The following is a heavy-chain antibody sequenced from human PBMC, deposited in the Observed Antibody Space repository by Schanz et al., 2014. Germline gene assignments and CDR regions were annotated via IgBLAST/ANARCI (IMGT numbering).Heavy chain of an antibody. D-gene: IGHD2-21*02. CDR3: VRERTNYGGNSYFFDH. Sequence: EVQLVESGGGLVKPGGSLRLSCGVSGFTASRHSMNWVRQAPGKGLEWVSSISSRSSHIYYADSVKGRFTVSRDNAKNSVYLQMNGLRVEDTAVYYCVRERTNYGGNSYFFDHWGQGTLVTVSS. V-gene: IGHV3-21*01. J-gene: IGHJ4*02. CDR1: GFTASRHS. CDR2: ISSRSSHI.